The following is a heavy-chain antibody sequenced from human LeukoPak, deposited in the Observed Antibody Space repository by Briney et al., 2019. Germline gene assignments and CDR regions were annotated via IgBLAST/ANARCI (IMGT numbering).Heavy chain of an antibody. Sequence: ASVKVSCKASGYTFTSYYMHWVRQAPGQGLEWMGIINPSGGSTSYAQKFQGRVTMTRDTSTSTVYMELSSLRSEDTAVYYCARGGTFLGGFFIRGAGFAPWGQETRVTVSS. CDR1: GYTFTSYY. D-gene: IGHD3-16*01. J-gene: IGHJ5*02. CDR3: ARGGTFLGGFFIRGAGFAP. CDR2: INPSGGST. V-gene: IGHV1-46*01.